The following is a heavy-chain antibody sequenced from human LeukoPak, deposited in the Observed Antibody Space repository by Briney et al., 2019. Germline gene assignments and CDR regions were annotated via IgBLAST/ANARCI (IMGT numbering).Heavy chain of an antibody. V-gene: IGHV3-53*01. CDR1: GFIVSNNF. J-gene: IGHJ4*02. D-gene: IGHD5-18*01. CDR2: INTGGGA. CDR3: AREDRYSHACFDH. Sequence: GGSLRLSCAASGFIVSNNFMNWVRQAPGRGLEWVSLINTGGGASYADSVKGRFTISRDMSKNTLYLQMNNLRVEDTAVYYCAREDRYSHACFDHWGQGALVTVSS.